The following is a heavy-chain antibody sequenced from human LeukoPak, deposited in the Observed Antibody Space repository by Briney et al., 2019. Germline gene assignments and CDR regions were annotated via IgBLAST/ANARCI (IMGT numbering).Heavy chain of an antibody. J-gene: IGHJ5*02. CDR2: ISAYNGNT. CDR3: ARADEYYDFWSGYYTPALWFDP. CDR1: GYTFTSYG. V-gene: IGHV1-18*01. D-gene: IGHD3-3*01. Sequence: ASVKVSCKASGYTFTSYGISWVRQAPGQGLEWTGWISAYNGNTNYAQKLQGRVTMTTDTSTSTAYMELRSLRSDDTAVYYCARADEYYDFWSGYYTPALWFDPWGQGTLVTVSS.